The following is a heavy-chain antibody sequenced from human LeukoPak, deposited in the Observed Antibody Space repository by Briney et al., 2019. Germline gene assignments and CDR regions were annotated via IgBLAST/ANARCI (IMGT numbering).Heavy chain of an antibody. CDR3: AKELRGSSWPYYYYYGMDV. Sequence: PGGSLRLSCVASGFTFSTFGMSWVRQAPGKGLEWVSSTSGSGGSAYYADSVKGRFTISRDNSKNTLYLQTNSLRAEDTAVYYCAKELRGSSWPYYYYYGMDVWGQGTTVTVSS. CDR1: GFTFSTFG. CDR2: TSGSGGSA. V-gene: IGHV3-23*01. D-gene: IGHD6-13*01. J-gene: IGHJ6*02.